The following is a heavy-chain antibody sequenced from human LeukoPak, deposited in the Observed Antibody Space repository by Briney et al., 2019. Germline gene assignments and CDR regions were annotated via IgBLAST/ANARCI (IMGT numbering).Heavy chain of an antibody. CDR1: GYTFTSYG. D-gene: IGHD1-26*01. J-gene: IGHJ3*02. CDR2: ISAYNGNT. CDR3: ARDRVGATGIGFAFDI. V-gene: IGHV1-18*01. Sequence: ASVKVSCKASGYTFTSYGISWVRQAPGRGLEWMGWISAYNGNTNYAQKLQGRVTMTTDTSTSTAYMELRSLRSDDTAVYYCARDRVGATGIGFAFDIWGQGTMVTVSS.